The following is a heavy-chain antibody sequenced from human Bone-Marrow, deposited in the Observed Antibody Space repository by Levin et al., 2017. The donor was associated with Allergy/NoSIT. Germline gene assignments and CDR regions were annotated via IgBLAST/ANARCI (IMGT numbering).Heavy chain of an antibody. CDR1: GFTFSSYW. CDR3: ARDAPDSSGGDGYFDY. V-gene: IGHV3-74*01. Sequence: LSLTCAASGFTFSSYWMHWVRQAPGKGLVWVSRINSDGSSTSYADSVKGRFTISRDNAKNTLYLQMNSLRAEDTAVYYCARDAPDSSGGDGYFDYWGQGTLVTVSS. J-gene: IGHJ4*02. CDR2: INSDGSST. D-gene: IGHD3-22*01.